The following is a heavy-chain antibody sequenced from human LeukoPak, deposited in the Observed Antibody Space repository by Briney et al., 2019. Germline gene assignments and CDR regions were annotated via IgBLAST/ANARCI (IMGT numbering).Heavy chain of an antibody. V-gene: IGHV1-2*06. D-gene: IGHD3-22*01. Sequence: ASVKVSCKASGYTFTGYYMHWVRQAPGQGLEWMGRINPNSGGTNYAQKFQGRVTITRDTSISTAYMELSRLRSDDTAVYYCAKGLYYYDSSGYHDYWGQGTLVTVSS. CDR3: AKGLYYYDSSGYHDY. J-gene: IGHJ4*02. CDR2: INPNSGGT. CDR1: GYTFTGYY.